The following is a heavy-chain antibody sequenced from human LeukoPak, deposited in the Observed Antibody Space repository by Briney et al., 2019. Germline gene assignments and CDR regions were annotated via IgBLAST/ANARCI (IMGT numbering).Heavy chain of an antibody. CDR1: GFTFSSYS. V-gene: IGHV3-48*04. Sequence: GGSLRLSCAASGFTFSSYSMNWVRQAPGKGLEWVSYISSTATIYYADFLKGRFTISRDNAKNSLYLQMNSLRAEDTAVYYCARVGSHRNSGYDSWGQGTLVTVSS. J-gene: IGHJ5*01. CDR3: ARVGSHRNSGYDS. D-gene: IGHD5-12*01. CDR2: ISSTATI.